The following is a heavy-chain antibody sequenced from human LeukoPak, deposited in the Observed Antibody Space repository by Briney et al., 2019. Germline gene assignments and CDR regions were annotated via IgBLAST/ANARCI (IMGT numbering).Heavy chain of an antibody. J-gene: IGHJ5*02. CDR2: IYSTGTT. CDR3: AREARSGYEGFWSDP. D-gene: IGHD5-12*01. CDR1: GGSMNQYY. Sequence: SETLSLTCTVSGGSMNQYYWSWIRQPAGKGLEWIGRIYSTGTTYYKPSLKSRVTMSVDTSHNQFFLKLNSVTAADTAVYYCAREARSGYEGFWSDPWGQGTVVTVFS. V-gene: IGHV4-4*07.